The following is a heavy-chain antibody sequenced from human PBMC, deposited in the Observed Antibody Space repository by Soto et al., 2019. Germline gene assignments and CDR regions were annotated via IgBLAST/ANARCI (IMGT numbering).Heavy chain of an antibody. D-gene: IGHD3-16*01. V-gene: IGHV1-8*01. CDR2: MNPGSGDT. CDR1: GYSFTNND. Sequence: ASVKGSCKASGYSFTNNDVSWVRQATGQGLEWMGWMNPGSGDTGYAQKFQGRVTMTGDISIATAYMELSSLRSDDTAIYYCARMATFGSLNWFDPWGQGTLVTVSS. J-gene: IGHJ5*02. CDR3: ARMATFGSLNWFDP.